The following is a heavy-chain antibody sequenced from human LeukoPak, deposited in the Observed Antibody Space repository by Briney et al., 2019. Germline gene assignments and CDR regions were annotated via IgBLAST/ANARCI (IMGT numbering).Heavy chain of an antibody. CDR3: ASLILTGGYYYGMDV. Sequence: SETLSLTCAVYGGTFSGYYWSWIRQPPGKRLEWVGESNDSGGTNYNPSLKSRVTISADKSKNQVSLKLTSVTAADTAVYYCASLILTGGYYYGMDVWGQGTTVTVSS. V-gene: IGHV4-34*08. CDR2: SNDSGGT. D-gene: IGHD3-9*01. CDR1: GGTFSGYY. J-gene: IGHJ6*02.